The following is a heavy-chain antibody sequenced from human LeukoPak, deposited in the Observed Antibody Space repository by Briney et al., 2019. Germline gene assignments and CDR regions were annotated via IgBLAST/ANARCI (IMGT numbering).Heavy chain of an antibody. D-gene: IGHD3-3*01. J-gene: IGHJ6*03. CDR2: ISAYNGNT. Sequence: ASVKVSFKASGYTFTSCGISWVRQAPGQGLEWMGWISAYNGNTNYAQKLQGRVTMTTDTSTSTAYMELRSLRSDDTAVYYCARVTYYDFWRGYYEYYYYMDVWGKGTTVTVSS. CDR1: GYTFTSCG. V-gene: IGHV1-18*04. CDR3: ARVTYYDFWRGYYEYYYYMDV.